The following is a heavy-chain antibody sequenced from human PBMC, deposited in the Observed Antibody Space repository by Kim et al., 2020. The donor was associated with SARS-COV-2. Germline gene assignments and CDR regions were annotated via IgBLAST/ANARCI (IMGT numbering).Heavy chain of an antibody. CDR2: INHSGST. Sequence: SETLSLTCAVYGGSFSGYYWSWIRQPPGKGLEWIGEINHSGSTNYNPSLKSRVTISVDTSKNQFSLKLSSVTAADTAVYYCARDHRIVVVVAATRFDYLG. CDR1: GGSFSGYY. D-gene: IGHD2-15*01. V-gene: IGHV4-34*01. CDR3: ARDHRIVVVVAATRFDY. J-gene: IGHJ4*01.